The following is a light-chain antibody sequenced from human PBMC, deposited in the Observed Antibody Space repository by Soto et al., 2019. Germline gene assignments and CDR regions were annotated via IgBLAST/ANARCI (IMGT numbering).Light chain of an antibody. J-gene: IGKJ4*01. CDR2: RAS. CDR1: QSVSSAL. CDR3: QQYASSPLT. Sequence: EIVLTQSPDTLSLSPGERATLSCRASQSVSSALLAWYQQKPGQAPRLLIYRASTRATGIPDRFTGSGSGTDFTLTISRLEPEDFAVYYCQQYASSPLTFGGGTKVEIK. V-gene: IGKV3-20*01.